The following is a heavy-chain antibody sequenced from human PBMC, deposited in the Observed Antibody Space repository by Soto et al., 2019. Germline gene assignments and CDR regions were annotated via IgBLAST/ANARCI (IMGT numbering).Heavy chain of an antibody. V-gene: IGHV4-39*01. CDR1: GGSISSSSYY. D-gene: IGHD5-18*01. CDR2: IYYSGST. J-gene: IGHJ4*02. Sequence: QLQLQESGPGLVKPSETLSLTCTVSGGSISSSSYYWGWIRQPPGKGLEWIGSIYYSGSTYYNPSLKSRVTISVDTSKNQFSLKLSSVTAADTAVYYCARSDDTAMVGYYFDYWGQGTLVTVSS. CDR3: ARSDDTAMVGYYFDY.